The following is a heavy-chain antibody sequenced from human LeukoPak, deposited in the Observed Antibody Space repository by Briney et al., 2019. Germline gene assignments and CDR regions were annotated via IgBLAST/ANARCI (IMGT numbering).Heavy chain of an antibody. D-gene: IGHD3-22*01. CDR2: IYYSGST. J-gene: IGHJ3*02. V-gene: IGHV4-59*11. Sequence: SETLSLTCTVSGGSISSHYWSWIRQPPGKGLEWIGYIYYSGSTNYNPSLKNRVTISVDTYKNKFSLKMSSVTAADTAVYYCAREGYYDSSGYFLLPPGDAFDIWGQGTMVTVSS. CDR3: AREGYYDSSGYFLLPPGDAFDI. CDR1: GGSISSHY.